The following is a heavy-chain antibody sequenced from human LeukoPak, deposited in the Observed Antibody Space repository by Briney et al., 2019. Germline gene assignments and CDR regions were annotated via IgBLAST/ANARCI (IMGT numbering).Heavy chain of an antibody. CDR2: IYTSGST. D-gene: IGHD6-6*01. J-gene: IGHJ3*02. CDR3: ARDHTISSIAAPPAFDI. V-gene: IGHV4-4*07. Sequence: TSETLSLTCTVSGGSISSYYWSWIRQPAGKGLEWIGRIYTSGSTNYNPSLKSRVTMSVDTSKNQFSLKLSSVPAADTAVYYCARDHTISSIAAPPAFDIWGQGTMVTVSS. CDR1: GGSISSYY.